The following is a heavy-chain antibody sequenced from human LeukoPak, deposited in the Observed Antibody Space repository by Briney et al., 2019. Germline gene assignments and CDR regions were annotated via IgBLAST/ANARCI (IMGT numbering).Heavy chain of an antibody. Sequence: ASVKVSCKASGYTFTGYYMHWVRQAPGQGLEWMGWINPNSGGTNYAQKFQGRVTMTRDTSISTAYMELSRLRFDDTAVYYCARDRTTYPYNWFDPWGQGTLVTVSS. CDR2: INPNSGGT. D-gene: IGHD2/OR15-2a*01. CDR1: GYTFTGYY. CDR3: ARDRTTYPYNWFDP. J-gene: IGHJ5*02. V-gene: IGHV1-2*02.